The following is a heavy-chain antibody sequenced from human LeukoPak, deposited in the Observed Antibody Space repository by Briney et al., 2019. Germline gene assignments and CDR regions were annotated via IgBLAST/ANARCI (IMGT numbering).Heavy chain of an antibody. J-gene: IGHJ5*02. CDR3: AAAAPGTDWLDP. V-gene: IGHV3-21*01. D-gene: IGHD6-13*01. CDR1: GFTFSSYS. CDR2: ISSSSAYI. Sequence: NPGGSLRLSCAASGFTFSSYSMNWVRQAPGKGLEWVSSISSSSAYIYYADSVKGRFTISRDNAENSLYLQMNSLRAEGTAVYYCAAAAPGTDWLDPWGQGTLVTVSS.